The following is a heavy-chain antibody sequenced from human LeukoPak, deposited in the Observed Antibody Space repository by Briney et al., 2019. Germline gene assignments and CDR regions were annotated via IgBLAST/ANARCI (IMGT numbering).Heavy chain of an antibody. D-gene: IGHD3-10*01. Sequence: GGSLRLSCAASGLTFSSYAMHWVRQAPGKGLEWVANINQDGTEKYYVDSVKGRFTISRDNGKNSLNLQMNSLRVEDTAVYYCAKLAKYFYGAETFYFFEHWGQGTPVTASS. CDR3: AKLAKYFYGAETFYFFEH. CDR1: GLTFSSYA. J-gene: IGHJ4*02. V-gene: IGHV3-7*01. CDR2: INQDGTEK.